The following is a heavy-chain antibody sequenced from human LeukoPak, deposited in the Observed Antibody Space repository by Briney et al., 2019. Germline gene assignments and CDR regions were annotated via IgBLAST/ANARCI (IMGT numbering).Heavy chain of an antibody. CDR3: TTDPQCSGGDCYYFDY. J-gene: IGHJ4*02. CDR2: IKSRTDGGTT. CDR1: GFAFSNAW. Sequence: GGSLRLSCAASGFAFSNAWMSWVRQAPGTGLEWVGRIKSRTDGGTTDYPAPVKGRFTISRDDSKNTLYLQMNSLKTEDTAVYYCTTDPQCSGGDCYYFDYWGQGSLVTVSS. D-gene: IGHD2-21*02. V-gene: IGHV3-15*01.